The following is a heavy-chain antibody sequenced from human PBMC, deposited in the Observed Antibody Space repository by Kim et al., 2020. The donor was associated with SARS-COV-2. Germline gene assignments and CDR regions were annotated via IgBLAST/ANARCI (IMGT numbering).Heavy chain of an antibody. J-gene: IGHJ4*02. CDR3: AKGFTSYYDSSSYFGY. V-gene: IGHV3-23*01. D-gene: IGHD3-22*01. Sequence: SGKGPFTISRDNARNTLYLQMNSLRSEDTAVYYCAKGFTSYYDSSSYFGYWGQGTLVTVSS.